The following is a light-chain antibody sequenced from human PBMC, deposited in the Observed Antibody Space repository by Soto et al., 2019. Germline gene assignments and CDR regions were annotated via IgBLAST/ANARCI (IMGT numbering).Light chain of an antibody. CDR2: DAS. J-gene: IGKJ1*01. Sequence: DIQMTQSPSTLSASVGDRVTITCRASQSFSSWLAWYQQKPGKAPKLLIYDASSLESGVPLRFSGSGSGTEFTLTISSLQHDDFATYYCQQYNSYSRTFGQGTKVEIK. V-gene: IGKV1-5*01. CDR1: QSFSSW. CDR3: QQYNSYSRT.